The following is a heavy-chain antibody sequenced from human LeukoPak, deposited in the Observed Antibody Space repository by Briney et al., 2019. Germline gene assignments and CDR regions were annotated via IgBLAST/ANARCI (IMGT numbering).Heavy chain of an antibody. V-gene: IGHV1-69*01. J-gene: IGHJ4*02. D-gene: IGHD3-22*01. CDR3: ARGPHYYDSSGYYLHY. Sequence: SVKVSCKASGGTFSSYAISWVRQAPGQGLEWMGGIIPIFGTANYAQKFQGRVTITADESTSTAYMELSSLRSEDTAVYYCARGPHYYDSSGYYLHYWGQGTLVTVS. CDR2: IIPIFGTA. CDR1: GGTFSSYA.